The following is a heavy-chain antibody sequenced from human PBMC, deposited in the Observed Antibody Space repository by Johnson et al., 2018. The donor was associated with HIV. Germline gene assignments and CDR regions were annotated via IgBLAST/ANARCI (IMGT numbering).Heavy chain of an antibody. CDR1: GFTFSSYA. CDR3: ARSGTYMSSWAGGNDVFDI. D-gene: IGHD6-13*01. V-gene: IGHV3-30*14. Sequence: QVQLVESGGGVVQPGRSLRLSCAASGFTFSSYAMHWVRQAPGKGLEWVAVISYDGSNKYYADSVKGRFTISRDNSKNTVNLQMNSLRADDTAVYYCARSGTYMSSWAGGNDVFDIWGQGTMVTVSS. CDR2: ISYDGSNK. J-gene: IGHJ3*02.